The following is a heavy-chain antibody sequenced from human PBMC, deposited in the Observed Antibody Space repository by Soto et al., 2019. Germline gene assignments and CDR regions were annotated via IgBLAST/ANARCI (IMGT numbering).Heavy chain of an antibody. CDR1: GFTFSSYA. J-gene: IGHJ2*01. V-gene: IGHV3-30-3*01. CDR3: ARDPLWGTAMGLWYFDL. Sequence: PGGSLRLSCAASGFTFSSYAMHWVRQAPGKGLEWVAVISYDGSNKYYADSVKGRFTISRDNSKNTLYLQMNSLRAEDTAVYYCARDPLWGTAMGLWYFDLWG. CDR2: ISYDGSNK. D-gene: IGHD5-18*01.